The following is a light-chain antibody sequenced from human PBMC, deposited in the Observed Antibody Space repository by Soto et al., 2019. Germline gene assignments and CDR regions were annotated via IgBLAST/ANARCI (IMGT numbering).Light chain of an antibody. V-gene: IGKV3-20*01. CDR3: QQYGTSPGT. CDR1: QTIAYIY. CDR2: GAS. Sequence: EIVLTQSPGTLSLSLGERATLSCRASQTIAYIYLAWYQQKPGQAPRLLIYGASSRATGTPDRFSGSGSGTDFTLTISRLEPEDFAIYYCQQYGTSPGTFGQGTKVDI. J-gene: IGKJ1*01.